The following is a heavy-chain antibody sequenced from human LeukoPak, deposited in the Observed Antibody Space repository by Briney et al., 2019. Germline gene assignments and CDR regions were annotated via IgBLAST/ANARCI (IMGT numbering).Heavy chain of an antibody. Sequence: GGSLRLSCEVSGFTLSRYSMTWVRQAPGKGLEWVCAISTNSDYIYYGDSVRGRFTVSRDNAKNSLYLQMNSLRAEDTALYYCVLASYSSSWYLDSWGQGTLVTVSS. V-gene: IGHV3-21*01. CDR1: GFTLSRYS. CDR3: VLASYSSSWYLDS. D-gene: IGHD6-13*01. J-gene: IGHJ4*02. CDR2: ISTNSDYI.